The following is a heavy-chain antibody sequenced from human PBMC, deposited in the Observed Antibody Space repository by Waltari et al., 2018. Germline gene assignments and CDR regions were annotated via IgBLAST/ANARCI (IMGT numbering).Heavy chain of an antibody. CDR3: TTRSLVEGTDDVLDL. V-gene: IGHV3-15*01. J-gene: IGHJ3*01. CDR2: IKSRTEGGTT. D-gene: IGHD2-21*02. Sequence: EVQLVESGGGLVKPGGSLRLSCEASGFTFSTVGLTWVRQAPGKGLEWVGSIKSRTEGGTTDYAAPVKGRFSVSRDDSKKMLYLEMNNLKTEDTAMYFCTTRSLVEGTDDVLDLWGRGTMAIVSS. CDR1: GFTFSTVG.